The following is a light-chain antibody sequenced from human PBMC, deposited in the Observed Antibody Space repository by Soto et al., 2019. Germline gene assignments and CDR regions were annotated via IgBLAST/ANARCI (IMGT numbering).Light chain of an antibody. CDR3: QQLNSYISG. CDR2: AAS. Sequence: DIQLTQSPSFLSPPVVDRVTITGQASQGISSYLAWYQQKPGKAPKLLIYAASTLQSGVPSRFSGSGSGTEFTLTISSLQPEDFATYYCQQLNSYISGFGQGTRLEIK. J-gene: IGKJ5*01. CDR1: QGISSY. V-gene: IGKV1-9*01.